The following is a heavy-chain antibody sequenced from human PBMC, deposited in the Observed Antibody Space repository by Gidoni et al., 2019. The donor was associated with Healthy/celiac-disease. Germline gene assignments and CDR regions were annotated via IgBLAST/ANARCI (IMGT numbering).Heavy chain of an antibody. J-gene: IGHJ4*02. CDR3: ARDLPWGDFSSGFDY. Sequence: QVQLVESGGGVVQPGRSLRGACGASGFTFSSYGMHWVRQAPGKGLEWVAVISYYGSNKYYAASVKGRFTISRDNSKHTLYLQMNSLSAEDTAVYYCARDLPWGDFSSGFDYWGQGTLVTVSS. CDR2: ISYYGSNK. V-gene: IGHV3-30*03. D-gene: IGHD2-21*02. CDR1: GFTFSSYG.